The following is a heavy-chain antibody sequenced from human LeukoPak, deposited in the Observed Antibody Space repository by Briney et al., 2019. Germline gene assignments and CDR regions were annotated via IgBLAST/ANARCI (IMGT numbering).Heavy chain of an antibody. CDR1: GGTFSSYA. V-gene: IGHV1-69*06. J-gene: IGHJ4*02. CDR2: IIPIFGTA. Sequence: GSSVKVSCKASGGTFSSYAISWVRQAPGQGLERMGGIIPIFGTANYAQRFQGRVTITADKSTSTAYMELSSLRSEVTAVYYCARLEDYGGGAPFDYWGQGTLVTVSS. CDR3: ARLEDYGGGAPFDY. D-gene: IGHD4-23*01.